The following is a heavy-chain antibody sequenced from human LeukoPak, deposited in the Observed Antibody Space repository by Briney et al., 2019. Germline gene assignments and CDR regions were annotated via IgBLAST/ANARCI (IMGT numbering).Heavy chain of an antibody. J-gene: IGHJ4*02. D-gene: IGHD3-9*01. CDR3: ARVPLRYFPYYFDY. CDR1: GGSISSYY. Sequence: KPSETLSLTCTVSGGSISSYYWSWIRQPAGKGLEWIGRIYTSGSTNYNPSLKSRVTMSVDTSKNQFSLKLSSVTAADTAVYYCARVPLRYFPYYFDYWGQGTLVTVSS. CDR2: IYTSGST. V-gene: IGHV4-4*07.